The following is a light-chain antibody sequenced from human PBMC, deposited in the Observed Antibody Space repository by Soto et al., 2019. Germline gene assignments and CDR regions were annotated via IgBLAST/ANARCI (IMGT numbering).Light chain of an antibody. CDR3: QQYNTWPPLIT. CDR2: GAS. V-gene: IGKV3-15*01. J-gene: IGKJ5*01. Sequence: DIVMTQSPATLSVSPGERATLSCRASQSVSSNLAWYQQKPGQAPRLLMYGASTRATGNPARVSGSGSGTEFTLTISSLQSEDFAVYYCQQYNTWPPLITFGQGTRLEIK. CDR1: QSVSSN.